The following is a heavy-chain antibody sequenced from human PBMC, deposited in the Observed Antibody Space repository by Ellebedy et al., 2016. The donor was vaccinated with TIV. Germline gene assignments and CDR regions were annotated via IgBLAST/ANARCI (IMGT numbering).Heavy chain of an antibody. V-gene: IGHV4-59*08. CDR3: ARRGGIVGAAD. D-gene: IGHD1-26*01. J-gene: IGHJ4*02. CDR2: IYYSGST. CDR1: GGSISSYY. Sequence: MPSETLSLTCTVSGGSISSYYWRWIRQPPGKGLEWIGYIYYSGSTNYNPSLKSRVTISVDTSKNQFSLKLSSVTAADTAVYYCARRGGIVGAADWGQGTLVTVSS.